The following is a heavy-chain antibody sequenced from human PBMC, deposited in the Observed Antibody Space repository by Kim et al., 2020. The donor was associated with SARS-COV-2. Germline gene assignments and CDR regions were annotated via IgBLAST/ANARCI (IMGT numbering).Heavy chain of an antibody. CDR3: ARDQVVPAAGSYYMDV. D-gene: IGHD2-2*01. CDR2: IIPILGIA. J-gene: IGHJ6*03. CDR1: GGTFSSYA. Sequence: SVKVSCKASGGTFSSYAISWVRQAPGQGLEWMGRIIPILGIANYAQKFQGRVTITADKSTSTAYMELSSLRSEDTAVYYCARDQVVPAAGSYYMDVWGKGTTVTVSS. V-gene: IGHV1-69*04.